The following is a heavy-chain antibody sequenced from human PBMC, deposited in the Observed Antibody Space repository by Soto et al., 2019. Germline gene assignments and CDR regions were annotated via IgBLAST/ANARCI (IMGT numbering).Heavy chain of an antibody. D-gene: IGHD2-15*01. Sequence: GGSLRLSCSASGFIFSESTIYWVRQVPGKGLEAISAVSTSGRSTYYADSVKDRFTISRDNSKNTLFLQMGSLRPEDTAIHYCVKQAHGLDGVAFDYWGQGTQVTVSS. J-gene: IGHJ4*02. CDR1: GFIFSEST. CDR2: VSTSGRST. CDR3: VKQAHGLDGVAFDY. V-gene: IGHV3-64D*06.